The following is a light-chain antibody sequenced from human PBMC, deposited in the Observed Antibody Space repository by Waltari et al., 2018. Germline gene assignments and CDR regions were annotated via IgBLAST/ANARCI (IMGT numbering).Light chain of an antibody. CDR3: SSYAGSNLWV. Sequence: QSALTQPPSASGSPGQSVTISCTGTSSDVGGYDYVSWYQQHPDKAPKLMIYAVTKRPSVVPDRFSGSKSGNTASLTVSGLQAEDEADYYCSSYAGSNLWVFGGGTKLTVL. J-gene: IGLJ3*02. CDR2: AVT. CDR1: SSDVGGYDY. V-gene: IGLV2-8*01.